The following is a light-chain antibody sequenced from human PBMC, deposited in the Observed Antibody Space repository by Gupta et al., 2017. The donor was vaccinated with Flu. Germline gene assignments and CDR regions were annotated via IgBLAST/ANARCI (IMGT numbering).Light chain of an antibody. Sequence: QSVLAQPPSASGTPGQRVTISCSGSSSNIGSNTVNWYQQVPGTSPKLLIYGSNQRPSGVPDRFAGSKSGTSVSLAISGLQSEDEADYYCAAWDDSLNGHYVFGTGTKVTVL. CDR2: GSN. J-gene: IGLJ1*01. CDR3: AAWDDSLNGHYV. V-gene: IGLV1-44*01. CDR1: SSNIGSNT.